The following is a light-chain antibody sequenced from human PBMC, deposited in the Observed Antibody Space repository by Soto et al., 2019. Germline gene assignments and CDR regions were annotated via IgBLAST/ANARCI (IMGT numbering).Light chain of an antibody. CDR1: QSISNH. Sequence: DIQMTQSPSSLSASVEDRVIITCRASQSISNHLNWYQQKPGKAPKLLIFAASSLQSGVPSRFSGSGSGADFTLTISTLEPEDFAVYYCQQRSSWPITFGQGTRLEIK. CDR2: AAS. J-gene: IGKJ5*01. V-gene: IGKV1-39*01. CDR3: QQRSSWPIT.